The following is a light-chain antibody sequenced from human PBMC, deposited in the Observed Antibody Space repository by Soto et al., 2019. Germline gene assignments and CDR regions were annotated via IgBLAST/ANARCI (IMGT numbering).Light chain of an antibody. V-gene: IGKV3-11*01. CDR3: QQRSNWPLT. CDR1: QSVRYY. J-gene: IGKJ4*01. CDR2: GAS. Sequence: EIVLTQSPATLSLSPGERATLSCRASQSVRYYLAWYQQKPGQAPRLLIYGASNRATGIPARFSGSGSGTDFTLTVSILEPDDFAVYYCQQRSNWPLTFGGGTKVEIK.